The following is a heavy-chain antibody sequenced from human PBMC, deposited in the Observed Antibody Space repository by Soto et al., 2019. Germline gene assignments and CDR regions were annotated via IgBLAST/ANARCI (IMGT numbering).Heavy chain of an antibody. D-gene: IGHD3-10*01. J-gene: IGHJ4*02. CDR3: ARRVSTGGYYFDY. V-gene: IGHV5-51*01. Sequence: GESLKSSCKGSGSSFTSYWIGWVRQIPGKGLEWMGIIYPGDSDTRYSPSFQGQVTISADKSMSTAYLQWSSLKASDTAMYYCARRVSTGGYYFDYWGQGTLVTVSS. CDR1: GSSFTSYW. CDR2: IYPGDSDT.